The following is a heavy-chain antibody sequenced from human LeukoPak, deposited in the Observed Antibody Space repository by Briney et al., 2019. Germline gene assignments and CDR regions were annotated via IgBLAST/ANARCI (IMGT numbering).Heavy chain of an antibody. Sequence: ASVKVSCKASGYTFTSYGISWVRQAPGQGLEWMGWISAYNGNTNSAQKLQGRVTMTTDTSTSTAYMELRSLRSDDTAVYYCARDEGRDGYNYYFDYWGQGTLVTVSS. CDR2: ISAYNGNT. D-gene: IGHD5-24*01. V-gene: IGHV1-18*01. CDR3: ARDEGRDGYNYYFDY. CDR1: GYTFTSYG. J-gene: IGHJ4*02.